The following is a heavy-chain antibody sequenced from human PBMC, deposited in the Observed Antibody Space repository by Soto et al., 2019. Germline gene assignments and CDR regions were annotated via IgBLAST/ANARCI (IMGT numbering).Heavy chain of an antibody. Sequence: GASVKVSCKASGYTFTGYYMHWVRQAPGQGLEWMGWISPNSGGTNYAQKFQGRVTMTRDTSISTAYMELSRLRSDDTAVYYCARSFTQGYNWNEITLNYYYYYGMDVWGQGTTVTVSS. CDR3: ARSFTQGYNWNEITLNYYYYYGMDV. CDR2: ISPNSGGT. J-gene: IGHJ6*02. D-gene: IGHD1-1*01. V-gene: IGHV1-2*02. CDR1: GYTFTGYY.